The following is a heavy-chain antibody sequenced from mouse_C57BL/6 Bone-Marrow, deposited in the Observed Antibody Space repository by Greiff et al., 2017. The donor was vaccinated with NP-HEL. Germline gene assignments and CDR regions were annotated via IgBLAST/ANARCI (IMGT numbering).Heavy chain of an antibody. V-gene: IGHV1-26*01. CDR2: INPNNGGT. J-gene: IGHJ3*01. D-gene: IGHD4-1*01. CDR3: ARLTGTPWFAY. Sequence: EVQLQQSGPELVKPGASVKISCKASGYTFTDYYMNWVKQSHGKSLEWIGDINPNNGGTSYNQKFKGKATLTVDKSSSTAYMELRSLTSEDSAVYYCARLTGTPWFAYWGQGTLVTVSA. CDR1: GYTFTDYY.